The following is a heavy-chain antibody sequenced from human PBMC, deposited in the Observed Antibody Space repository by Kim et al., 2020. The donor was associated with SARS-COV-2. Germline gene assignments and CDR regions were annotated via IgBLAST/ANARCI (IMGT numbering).Heavy chain of an antibody. CDR1: GYTFTSYA. CDR3: ARGHGSGSYTYYYYYGMDV. J-gene: IGHJ6*02. Sequence: ASVKVSCKASGYTFTSYAMNWVRQAPGQGLEWMGWINTNTGNPTYAQGFTGRFVFSLDTSVSTAYLQISSLKAEDTAVYYCARGHGSGSYTYYYYYGMDVWGQGTTVTVSS. V-gene: IGHV7-4-1*02. D-gene: IGHD3-10*01. CDR2: INTNTGNP.